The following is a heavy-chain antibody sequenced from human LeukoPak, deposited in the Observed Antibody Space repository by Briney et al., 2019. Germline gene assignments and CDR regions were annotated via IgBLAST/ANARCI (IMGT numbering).Heavy chain of an antibody. CDR2: ICANDGNT. V-gene: IGHV3-23*01. CDR3: AKGSGSSCYSPCDY. J-gene: IGHJ4*02. Sequence: GSLRLSCAASGLTFRNYAMSWVRQAPGKGLEWVSVICANDGNTYYADAVKGRFTISRDNSKDTFYLQMDSLRAEDTAVYYCAKGSGSSCYSPCDYWGQGILVTVSS. D-gene: IGHD2-15*01. CDR1: GLTFRNYA.